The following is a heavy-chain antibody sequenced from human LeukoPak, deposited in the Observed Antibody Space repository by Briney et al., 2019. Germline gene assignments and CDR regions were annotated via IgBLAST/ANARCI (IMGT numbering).Heavy chain of an antibody. D-gene: IGHD2-15*01. V-gene: IGHV3-30*04. Sequence: PGGSLRLSCVASGFSFSSYAVHWVRQAPGKGLEWVTIISYDGSKKYYADSVKGRFTISRDNSKNTLYLQMNSLRPEDTAVYYCARGSCSGGSCYSPYYFYGMDVWGKGTTVTVSS. CDR2: ISYDGSKK. CDR1: GFSFSSYA. J-gene: IGHJ6*04. CDR3: ARGSCSGGSCYSPYYFYGMDV.